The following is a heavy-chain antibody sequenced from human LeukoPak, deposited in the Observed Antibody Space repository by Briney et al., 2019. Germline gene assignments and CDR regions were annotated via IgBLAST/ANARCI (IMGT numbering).Heavy chain of an antibody. CDR1: GYTFTDYY. J-gene: IGHJ4*02. V-gene: IGHV1-2*02. D-gene: IGHD2-21*01. CDR3: ARGHSGDGYHFDY. Sequence: ASVKVSCKASGYTFTDYYVNWVRQAPGRGLEWVGWINPTSGGTSYAQKFQGRVTLTRDTSINTAYMDLSSLRYDDAAIYYCARGHSGDGYHFDYWGQGTLVAVSS. CDR2: INPTSGGT.